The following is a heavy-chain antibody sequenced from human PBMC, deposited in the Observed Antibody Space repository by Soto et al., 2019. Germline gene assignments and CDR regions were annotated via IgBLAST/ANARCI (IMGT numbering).Heavy chain of an antibody. J-gene: IGHJ5*02. D-gene: IGHD1-26*01. CDR1: GCSISSSSYY. CDR2: IYYSGST. CDR3: ARPSGDEVLGKWLDP. V-gene: IGHV4-39*01. Sequence: SETLSLTCTVSGCSISSSSYYWGWILQPPGKGLEWIGSIYYSGSTYYNPSLKSRVTISVDTSKNQFSLKLSSVTAADTAVYYCARPSGDEVLGKWLDPWGQGTLVTVSS.